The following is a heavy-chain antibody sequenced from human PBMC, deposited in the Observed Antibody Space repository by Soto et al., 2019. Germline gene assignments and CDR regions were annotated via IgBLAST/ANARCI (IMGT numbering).Heavy chain of an antibody. Sequence: PSETLSLTCAVSGVSISSGGYSWSWIRQPPGKGLEWIGYIYHSGSTYYNPSLKSRVTISVDRSKNQFSLKLSSVTAADTAVYYCARGYCSSTSCHLFDYWGQGTLVTVSS. V-gene: IGHV4-30-2*01. CDR1: GVSISSGGYS. D-gene: IGHD2-2*01. J-gene: IGHJ4*02. CDR2: IYHSGST. CDR3: ARGYCSSTSCHLFDY.